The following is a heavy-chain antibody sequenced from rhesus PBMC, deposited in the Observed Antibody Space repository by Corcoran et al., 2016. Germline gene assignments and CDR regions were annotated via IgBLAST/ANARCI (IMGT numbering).Heavy chain of an antibody. V-gene: IGHV3-183*01. J-gene: IGHJ4*01. CDR2: ISESRYYM. CDR3: TREMVGYGGFDY. Sequence: EVQLVESGGGLVQPWGSLRLVCAAFGCTVGAHDMPWVRPAPGKGLVWVASISESRYYMSYADSVKGRFTIARDNAKNSLSLQMTSLRVEDRSVYFCTREMVGYGGFDYWGQGALVTVSS. CDR1: GCTVGAHD. D-gene: IGHD6-37*01.